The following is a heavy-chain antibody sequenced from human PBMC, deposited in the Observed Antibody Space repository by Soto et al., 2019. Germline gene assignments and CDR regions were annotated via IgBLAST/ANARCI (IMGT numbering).Heavy chain of an antibody. V-gene: IGHV4-4*02. J-gene: IGHJ4*02. CDR1: GASISTNNW. Sequence: QVQLQESGPGLVKPSGTLSLTCAVSGASISTNNWWTWVRQPPGKGLEWIGEIYHSGNNNYNPSLKCRVTISIDKSNNQFSLNLRSVTAADTAVYYCATNAYLDYWGQGTLVTVSS. CDR3: ATNAYLDY. CDR2: IYHSGNN.